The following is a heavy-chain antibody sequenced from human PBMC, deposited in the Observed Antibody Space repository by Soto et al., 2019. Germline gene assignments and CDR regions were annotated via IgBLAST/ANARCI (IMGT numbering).Heavy chain of an antibody. J-gene: IGHJ4*02. Sequence: QVQLVQSGVEVEKPGASVKVSCKASGYTFTSYGVSWVRQAPGQGLEWMGWISAYNGNTNYAQKVQGRVTMTTDTSTSTAYMELRSLRSDDTAVYYCARDVPTVTTVGPDYWGQGTLVTVSS. CDR3: ARDVPTVTTVGPDY. CDR2: ISAYNGNT. V-gene: IGHV1-18*01. D-gene: IGHD4-17*01. CDR1: GYTFTSYG.